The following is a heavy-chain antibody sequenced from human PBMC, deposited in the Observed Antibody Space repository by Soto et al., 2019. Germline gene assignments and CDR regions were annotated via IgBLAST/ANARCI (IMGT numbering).Heavy chain of an antibody. D-gene: IGHD2-21*02. CDR2: IIPILGIA. Sequence: QVQLVQSGAEVKKPGSSVKVSCKASGGTFSSYTIIWVRQAPGQGLEWMGRIIPILGIANYAQKFQGRVTITADKATSTAYMELSSLRSEDTAVYYGARGKHIVVVTAIGDAFDIWGQGTMVTVSS. J-gene: IGHJ3*02. CDR3: ARGKHIVVVTAIGDAFDI. CDR1: GGTFSSYT. V-gene: IGHV1-69*02.